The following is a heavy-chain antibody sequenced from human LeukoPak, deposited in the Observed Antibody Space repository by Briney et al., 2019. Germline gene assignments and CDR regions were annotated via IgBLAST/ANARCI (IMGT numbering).Heavy chain of an antibody. CDR3: AKGRVVAATNRPFDY. V-gene: IGHV3-23*01. CDR1: EFSVGSNY. CDR2: ISDSGGST. Sequence: PGGSLRLSCAASEFSVGSNYMTWVRQAPGKGLEWVLGISDSGGSTYYADSVKGRFTISRDNSKNTLYLQMNSLRAEDTAVYYCAKGRVVAATNRPFDYWGQGTLVTVSS. J-gene: IGHJ4*02. D-gene: IGHD2-15*01.